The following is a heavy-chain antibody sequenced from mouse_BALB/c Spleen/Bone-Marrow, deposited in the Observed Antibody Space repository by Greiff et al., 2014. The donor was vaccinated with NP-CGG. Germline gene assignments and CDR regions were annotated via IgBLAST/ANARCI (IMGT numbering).Heavy chain of an antibody. V-gene: IGHV4-1*02. CDR1: GFDFSRYW. CDR2: INPDSSTI. J-gene: IGHJ3*01. Sequence: EVKVVESGGGLVQPGGSLKLSCAASGFDFSRYWMTWVRQAPGKGLEWIGEINPDSSTINYTPSLEDKFIISRDNAKNTQYLQMSKVRSEDTALYYCAGNGYYGWIAYWGQGTLVTVSA. CDR3: AGNGYYGWIAY. D-gene: IGHD2-3*01.